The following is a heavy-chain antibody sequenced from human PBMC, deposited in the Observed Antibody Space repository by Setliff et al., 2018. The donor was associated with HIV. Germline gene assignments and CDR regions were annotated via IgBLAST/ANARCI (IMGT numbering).Heavy chain of an antibody. CDR1: GGTFSSYA. CDR3: ARTVKTTLGDLLSPYYYYMDL. D-gene: IGHD3-16*01. V-gene: IGHV1-18*01. J-gene: IGHJ6*03. CDR2: MSTYSGNT. Sequence: GASVKVSCKASGGTFSSYAITWVRQAPGQGLEWMGWMSTYSGNTDYAQNVQGRFTMTSDTSTTTAYMELRNLRSNDSAVYYCARTVKTTLGDLLSPYYYYMDLWGKGTTVTVSS.